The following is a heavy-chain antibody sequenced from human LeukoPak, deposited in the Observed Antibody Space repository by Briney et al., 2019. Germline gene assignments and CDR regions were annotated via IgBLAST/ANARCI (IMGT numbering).Heavy chain of an antibody. CDR1: GYTFPSYG. CDR2: ISAYNGNT. J-gene: IGHJ4*02. V-gene: IGHV1-18*01. D-gene: IGHD1-1*01. Sequence: ASVKVSCKASGYTFPSYGISWVRQAPGQGLEWMGWISAYNGNTNYAQKLQGRVTMTTDTSTSTAYMELRSLRSDDTAVYYCARAGGDNCLEGDDYWGQGTLVTVSS. CDR3: ARAGGDNCLEGDDY.